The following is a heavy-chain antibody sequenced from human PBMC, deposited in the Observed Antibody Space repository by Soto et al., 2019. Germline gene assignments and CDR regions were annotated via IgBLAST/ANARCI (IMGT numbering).Heavy chain of an antibody. CDR2: IYHSGST. D-gene: IGHD6-19*01. J-gene: IGHJ4*02. CDR3: ARAPSGVAVAGYFDY. CDR1: GGSISSSNW. V-gene: IGHV4-4*02. Sequence: SETLSLTCAVSGGSISSSNWWSWVRQLPGKGLEWIGEIYHSGSTNYNPSLKSRVTISVDKSKNQFSLKLSSVTAADTAVYYCARAPSGVAVAGYFDYWGQGTLATVSS.